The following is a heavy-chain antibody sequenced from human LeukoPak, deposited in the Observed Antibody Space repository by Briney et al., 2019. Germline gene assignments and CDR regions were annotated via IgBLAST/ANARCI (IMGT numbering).Heavy chain of an antibody. D-gene: IGHD4-4*01. CDR2: IIPILGIA. Sequence: SVKVSCKASGGTFSSYAISWVRQAPGQGLEWMGRIIPILGIANYAQKFQGRVTITADKSTSTAYMELSSLRSEDTAVYYCARDLWSNSENWFDPWGQGTLVTVSS. J-gene: IGHJ5*02. CDR3: ARDLWSNSENWFDP. CDR1: GGTFSSYA. V-gene: IGHV1-69*04.